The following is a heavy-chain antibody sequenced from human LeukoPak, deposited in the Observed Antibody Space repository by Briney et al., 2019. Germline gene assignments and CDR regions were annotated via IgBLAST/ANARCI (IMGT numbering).Heavy chain of an antibody. CDR1: GLSFSSNY. Sequence: GGSPRLSCAASGLSFSSNYMSWVRQAPGKGLEWVSVIYSGGNTYYADSVKGRCSISRDNSKNTVFLQINILRAEDTAVYYCARLRGYGSGSYNYWGQGTLVTVSS. CDR2: IYSGGNT. V-gene: IGHV3-53*01. J-gene: IGHJ4*02. D-gene: IGHD3-10*01. CDR3: ARLRGYGSGSYNY.